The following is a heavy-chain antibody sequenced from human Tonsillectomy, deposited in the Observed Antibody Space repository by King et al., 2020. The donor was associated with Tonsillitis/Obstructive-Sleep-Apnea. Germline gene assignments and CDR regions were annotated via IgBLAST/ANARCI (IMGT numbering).Heavy chain of an antibody. CDR3: AREVVVVPATYGWFDP. V-gene: IGHV7-4-1*02. J-gene: IGHJ5*02. CDR2: INTNTGIP. D-gene: IGHD2-2*01. Sequence: VQLVESGSELKKPGASVKVSCKASGYTFTTYAMNWVRQAPGQGLEWMGWINTNTGIPTYAQGFTGRFVFSLDPSVSTAYLQISSLKAEDTAVYYCAREVVVVPATYGWFDPWGQGTLVTVSS. CDR1: GYTFTTYA.